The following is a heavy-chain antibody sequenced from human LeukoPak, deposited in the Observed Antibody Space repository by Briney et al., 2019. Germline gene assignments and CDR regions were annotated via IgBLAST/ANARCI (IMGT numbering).Heavy chain of an antibody. D-gene: IGHD2-21*02. J-gene: IGHJ4*02. CDR1: GGSISTYY. CDR3: ARGGFYCGGDCYVDY. Sequence: SETLSLTCTVSGGSISTYYWNWIRQPPGKGLEWIGEINHSGSTNYNPSLKSRVTISVDTSKNQFSLRLSSVTAADTAVYYCARGGFYCGGDCYVDYWGQGTLVTVSS. V-gene: IGHV4-34*01. CDR2: INHSGST.